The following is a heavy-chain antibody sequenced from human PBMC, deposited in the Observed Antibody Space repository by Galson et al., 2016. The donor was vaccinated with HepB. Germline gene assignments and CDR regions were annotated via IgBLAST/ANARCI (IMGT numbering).Heavy chain of an antibody. Sequence: SLRLSCAASGFIFTDYGMHWLRQAPGKGLEWLAVISYDGNKKEYADSVKGRCTISRDDSKSTLYLHMNSLRDEDTAIYYCRKPPRDWNYTTYWGQGTPVTVSS. D-gene: IGHD1-7*01. CDR1: GFIFTDYG. CDR3: RKPPRDWNYTTY. CDR2: ISYDGNKK. J-gene: IGHJ4*02. V-gene: IGHV3-30*18.